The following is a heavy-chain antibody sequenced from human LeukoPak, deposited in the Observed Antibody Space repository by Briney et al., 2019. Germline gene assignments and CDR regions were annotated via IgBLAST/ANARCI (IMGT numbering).Heavy chain of an antibody. CDR1: GGTFSSYA. D-gene: IGHD2-2*01. V-gene: IGHV1-69*06. J-gene: IGHJ5*02. CDR2: IIPIFGTA. CDR3: ARHCSSTSCYFFDP. Sequence: SVKVSCKASGGTFSSYAISWVRQAPGQGLEWMGGIIPIFGTANYAQKFQGRVTITADKSTSTAYMELSSLRSEDTAVYYCARHCSSTSCYFFDPWGQGTLVTVSS.